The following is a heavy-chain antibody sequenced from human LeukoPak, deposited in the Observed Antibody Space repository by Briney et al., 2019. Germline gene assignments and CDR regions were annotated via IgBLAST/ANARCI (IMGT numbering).Heavy chain of an antibody. CDR1: GFTFSSYA. Sequence: GGSLRLSCAASGFTFSSYAMSWVRQAPGKGLEWASAISGSGGSTYYADSVKGRFTISRDNSKNTLYLQMNSLRAEDTAVYYCAKATSIAARPNYFDYWGQGTLVTVSS. V-gene: IGHV3-23*01. CDR2: ISGSGGST. D-gene: IGHD6-6*01. J-gene: IGHJ4*02. CDR3: AKATSIAARPNYFDY.